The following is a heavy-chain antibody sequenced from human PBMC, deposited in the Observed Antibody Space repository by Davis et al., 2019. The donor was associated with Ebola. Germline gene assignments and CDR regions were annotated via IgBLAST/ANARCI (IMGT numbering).Heavy chain of an antibody. CDR3: AREDTSLGAPYLAAAGYFDY. V-gene: IGHV1-46*01. CDR2: INPNGGST. D-gene: IGHD6-13*01. CDR1: GYTFTSYY. J-gene: IGHJ4*02. Sequence: ASVKVSCKASGYTFTSYYMHWVRQAPGQGLEWMGLINPNGGSTSYAQKFQGRVTMTRDTSTSTVYMELSGLRSEDTAVYYCAREDTSLGAPYLAAAGYFDYWGQGTLVTVSS.